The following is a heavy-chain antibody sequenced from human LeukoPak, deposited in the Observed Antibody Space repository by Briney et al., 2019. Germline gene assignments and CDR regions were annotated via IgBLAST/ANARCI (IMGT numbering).Heavy chain of an antibody. D-gene: IGHD5-24*01. V-gene: IGHV3-21*04. Sequence: GGSLRLSCAASGFTFSSYSMNWVRQAPGKGLEWVSSISSISSYIYYADSVKGRFTISRDNSKNTLYLQMNSLRAEDTAVYYCAKDRGGYNPNYFDYWGQGTLVTVSS. CDR3: AKDRGGYNPNYFDY. CDR1: GFTFSSYS. J-gene: IGHJ4*02. CDR2: ISSISSYI.